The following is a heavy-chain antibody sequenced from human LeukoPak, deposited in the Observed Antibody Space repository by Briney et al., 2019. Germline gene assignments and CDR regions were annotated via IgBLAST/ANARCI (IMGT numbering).Heavy chain of an antibody. J-gene: IGHJ4*02. Sequence: GGSLRLSCAASGFTFRSYTMNWVRQAPGKGLEWVSSISSGGDYIYYADSMKGRITVSRDSAKNSLYLQMNSLRAEDTAVYYCARVGYSSSSNFDYWGQGTLVTVSS. V-gene: IGHV3-21*01. CDR1: GFTFRSYT. D-gene: IGHD6-6*01. CDR3: ARVGYSSSSNFDY. CDR2: ISSGGDYI.